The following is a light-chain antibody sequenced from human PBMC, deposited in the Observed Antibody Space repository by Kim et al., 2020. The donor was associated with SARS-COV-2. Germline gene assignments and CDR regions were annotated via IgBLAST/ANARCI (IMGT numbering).Light chain of an antibody. CDR2: EDT. J-gene: IGLJ2*01. CDR3: QAWDSTTVI. V-gene: IGLV3-1*01. CDR1: KLGDKY. Sequence: SYELTQPPSVSVSPGQTASISCSGVKLGDKYACWYQQRPGQSPVLVIYEDTRRPSGIPERFSASTSGNTATLTFSGTQAMDEADYYCQAWDSTTVIFGGGTKVTVL.